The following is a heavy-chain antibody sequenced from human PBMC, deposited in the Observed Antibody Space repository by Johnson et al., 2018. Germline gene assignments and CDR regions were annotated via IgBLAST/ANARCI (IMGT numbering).Heavy chain of an antibody. CDR3: ARSSLSVTTPFDY. D-gene: IGHD4-17*01. CDR2: IYYTGSP. J-gene: IGHJ4*02. CDR1: GGSLSRYY. Sequence: QVQLQESGPGLVKPSETLSLTCTVSGGSLSRYYWNWIRQPPGKGLEWIGYIYYTGSPNYKPSLKSRVNISVDTSNNRFSLNLNSVTAADPAIYYCARSSLSVTTPFDYWGQGILVTVSS. V-gene: IGHV4-59*01.